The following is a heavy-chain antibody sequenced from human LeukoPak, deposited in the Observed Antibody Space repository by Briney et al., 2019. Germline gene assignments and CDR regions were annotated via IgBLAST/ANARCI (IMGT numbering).Heavy chain of an antibody. V-gene: IGHV3-30*02. CDR2: IRHDGSYQ. CDR1: RLTFSSYG. J-gene: IGHJ4*02. D-gene: IGHD6-19*01. Sequence: GGSLRLSCAASRLTFSSYGMHWVRQTPGRGLEWVAFIRHDGSYQQYADSVKGRFTVSRDNSKGTVYLQMNSLRTEDTAVYYCAKNRDSSDYPRDFDYWGQGTLVTVSS. CDR3: AKNRDSSDYPRDFDY.